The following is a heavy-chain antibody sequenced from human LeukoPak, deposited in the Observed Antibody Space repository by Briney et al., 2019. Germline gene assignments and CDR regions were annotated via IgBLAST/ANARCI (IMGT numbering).Heavy chain of an antibody. CDR2: IYYSGST. J-gene: IGHJ4*02. Sequence: SETLSLTCTVSGGSFSSYYWSWIRQPPGKGLEWIGYIYYSGSTNYNPSLKSRVTISVDTSKNQFSLKLSSVTAADTAVYYCARDLIAHCSSTSCYHGGFDYWGQGTLVTVSS. V-gene: IGHV4-59*01. D-gene: IGHD2-2*01. CDR1: GGSFSSYY. CDR3: ARDLIAHCSSTSCYHGGFDY.